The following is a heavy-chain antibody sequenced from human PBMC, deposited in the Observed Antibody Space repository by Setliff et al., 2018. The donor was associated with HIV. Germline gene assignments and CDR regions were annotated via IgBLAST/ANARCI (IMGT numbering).Heavy chain of an antibody. Sequence: PGESLKISCKGSGYSFTSYWIGWVRQMPGKGLEWMGIIYPGDSDTRYSPSFQCQVTISADKSISTAYLQWRSLQASDTAMYYCARQTVSGIGYFDYWGQGTLVTVSS. D-gene: IGHD3-10*01. CDR3: ARQTVSGIGYFDY. CDR1: GYSFTSYW. CDR2: IYPGDSDT. J-gene: IGHJ4*02. V-gene: IGHV5-51*01.